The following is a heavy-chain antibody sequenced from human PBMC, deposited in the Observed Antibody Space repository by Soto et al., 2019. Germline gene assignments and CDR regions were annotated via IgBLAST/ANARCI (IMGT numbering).Heavy chain of an antibody. CDR2: IFYTGST. Sequence: LSLTCTVSGGSMSDYYCSWIRQPPGKGLEYIGYIFYTGSTSYNASLTSRVAISLDTPNNQISLKLKSVTAADTAVYYCARSGHSFGGVVWGQGIQVTVSS. D-gene: IGHD3-16*01. J-gene: IGHJ4*02. V-gene: IGHV4-59*01. CDR1: GGSMSDYY. CDR3: ARSGHSFGGVV.